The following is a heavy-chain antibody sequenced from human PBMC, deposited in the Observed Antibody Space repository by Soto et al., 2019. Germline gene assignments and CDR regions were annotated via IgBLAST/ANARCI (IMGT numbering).Heavy chain of an antibody. CDR3: ATMSSSGYPLDY. D-gene: IGHD3-22*01. V-gene: IGHV4-61*01. CDR1: GGSVSSGSYY. J-gene: IGHJ4*02. CDR2: IYYTGRT. Sequence: QVQLQESGPGLVKPSETLSLTCIVSGGSVSSGSYYWSWIRQPPGKGLEWIGFIYYTGRTSYNPSLKSRVTISVYTSNNQFSLKLSSVTAADTAVYFCATMSSSGYPLDYWGRGTLVTVSS.